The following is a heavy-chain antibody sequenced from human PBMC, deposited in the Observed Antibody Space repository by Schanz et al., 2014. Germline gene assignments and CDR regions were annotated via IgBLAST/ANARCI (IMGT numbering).Heavy chain of an antibody. CDR1: GFTFSSYS. J-gene: IGHJ4*02. V-gene: IGHV3-48*01. CDR3: ARSRSGFYFAY. Sequence: EVQLVESGGGLVQPGGSLRLSCTASGFTFSSYSMNWVRQAPGKGLEWVSYVSRSTPDIYYADSVKGRFTISRDNAKNSLYRQMNSLRAEDAAVYYCARSRSGFYFAYWGQGTLVTVSS. CDR2: VSRSTPDI. D-gene: IGHD5-12*01.